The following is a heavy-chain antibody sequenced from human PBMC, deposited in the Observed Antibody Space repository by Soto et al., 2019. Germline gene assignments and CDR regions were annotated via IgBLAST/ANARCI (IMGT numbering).Heavy chain of an antibody. CDR3: ARVRDLFDP. CDR1: GGSFSGYY. V-gene: IGHV4-34*01. Sequence: SETLSLTCAVYGGSFSGYYWNWIRQPPGKGLEWIGEIDHSGYTNYNPSLKSRVTISVDTSKNQFSLRLTSVTAADTAVYYCARVRDLFDPWGQGTLFTVSS. J-gene: IGHJ5*02. D-gene: IGHD3-3*01. CDR2: IDHSGYT.